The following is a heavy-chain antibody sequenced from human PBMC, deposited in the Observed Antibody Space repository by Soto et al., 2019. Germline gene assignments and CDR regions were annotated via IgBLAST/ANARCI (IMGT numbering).Heavy chain of an antibody. Sequence: GGSLRLSCSASGFTFSSYAMHWVRQAPGKGLEYVSAISSNGGSTYYADSVKGRFTISRDNSKNTLYLQMSSLRAEDTAVYYCVKGDGSSWYEGPKVDYWGQGTLVTVSS. CDR3: VKGDGSSWYEGPKVDY. CDR2: ISSNGGST. V-gene: IGHV3-64D*08. CDR1: GFTFSSYA. J-gene: IGHJ4*02. D-gene: IGHD6-13*01.